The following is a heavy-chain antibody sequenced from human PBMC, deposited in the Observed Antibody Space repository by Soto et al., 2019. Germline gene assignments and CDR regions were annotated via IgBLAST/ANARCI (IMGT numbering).Heavy chain of an antibody. CDR3: ARGSLGYCSSGRCSTHMDV. CDR1: GGSISSYY. D-gene: IGHD2-15*01. V-gene: IGHV4-59*01. Sequence: QVQLQESGPGLVKPSETLSLTCTVSGGSISSYYWSWIRQPPGKGLEWIGYIYYSGSTNYNPSLKCRVTISVDTSKDQFSLKVSSVTAADTAVYYCARGSLGYCSSGRCSTHMDVWGKGTTVTVSS. CDR2: IYYSGST. J-gene: IGHJ6*03.